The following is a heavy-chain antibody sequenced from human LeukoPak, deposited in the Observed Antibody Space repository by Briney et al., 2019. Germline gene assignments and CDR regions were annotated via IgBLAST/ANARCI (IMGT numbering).Heavy chain of an antibody. CDR2: INSDGYSL. CDR1: GFTFSSYW. J-gene: IGHJ4*02. CDR3: ARLGYTSSYYYFDY. V-gene: IGHV3-74*01. Sequence: GGSLRLSCAASGFTFSSYWMHWVRQAPGKGLMWVSRINSDGYSLSYADSVKGRFTISRDNAKNTPYLQMNSLRAEDTAVYYCARLGYTSSYYYFDYWGQGTLVTVSS. D-gene: IGHD2-2*01.